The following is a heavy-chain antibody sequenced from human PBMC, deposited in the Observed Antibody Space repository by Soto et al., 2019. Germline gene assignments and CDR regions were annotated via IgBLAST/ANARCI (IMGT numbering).Heavy chain of an antibody. CDR2: IKSKTDGGTT. D-gene: IGHD4-17*01. J-gene: IGHJ3*02. CDR1: GFTFSNAW. CDR3: TTAFFLRSYDAFDI. V-gene: IGHV3-15*01. Sequence: PGGPLRLSCAASGFTFSNAWMSWVRQAPGKGLEWVGRIKSKTDGGTTDYAAPVKGRFTISRDDSKNTLYLQMNSLKTEDTAVYYCTTAFFLRSYDAFDIWGQGTMVTVSS.